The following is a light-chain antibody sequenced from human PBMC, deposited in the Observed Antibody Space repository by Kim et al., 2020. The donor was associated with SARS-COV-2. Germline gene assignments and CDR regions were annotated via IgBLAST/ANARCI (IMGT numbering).Light chain of an antibody. CDR2: EDN. J-gene: IGLJ2*01. CDR3: QAWDSSII. CDR1: NLGDRY. Sequence: SYELTQPPSVSVSPGQTASISCSGDNLGDRYVSWYQQKPGQSPAMVIYEDNKRPSGIPERFSGSNSGNTATLTISGTQAMDEADYYCQAWDSSIIFGGG. V-gene: IGLV3-1*01.